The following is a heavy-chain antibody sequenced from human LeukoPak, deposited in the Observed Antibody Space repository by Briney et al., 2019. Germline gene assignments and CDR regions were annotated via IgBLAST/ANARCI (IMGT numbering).Heavy chain of an antibody. V-gene: IGHV4-34*01. CDR1: GGSFSGYY. J-gene: IGHJ4*02. D-gene: IGHD4-11*01. CDR2: INHSGST. Sequence: SETLSLTCAVYGGSFSGYYWSWIRQPPGKGLEWIGEINHSGSTNYNPSLKSRVTISVDTSKNQFSLKLSSVTAADTAVYYCARVHPRLPQTDYWGQGTLVTVSS. CDR3: ARVHPRLPQTDY.